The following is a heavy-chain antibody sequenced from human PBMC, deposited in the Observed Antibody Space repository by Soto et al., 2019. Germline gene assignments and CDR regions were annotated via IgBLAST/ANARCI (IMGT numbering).Heavy chain of an antibody. D-gene: IGHD2-2*02. CDR2: ISYDGSNK. CDR3: ANAPYCISTSCYSV. CDR1: GFTFSSYG. Sequence: QVQLVESGGGVVQPGRSLRLSCAASGFTFSSYGMHWVRQAPGKGLEWVAVISYDGSNKYYADSVKGRFTISRDNSKNTLYLQMNSLRAEDTAVYYCANAPYCISTSCYSVWGQGTTVTVSS. V-gene: IGHV3-30*18. J-gene: IGHJ6*02.